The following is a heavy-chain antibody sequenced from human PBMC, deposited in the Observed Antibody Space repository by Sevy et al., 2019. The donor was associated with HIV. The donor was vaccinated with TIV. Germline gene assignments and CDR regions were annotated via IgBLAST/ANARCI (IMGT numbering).Heavy chain of an antibody. D-gene: IGHD2-15*01. V-gene: IGHV3-15*01. Sequence: GGSLRLSCAAFGFTLSDAWMSWVRQAPGKGLQWVGRIKSKTDGGTTDDAAPVKGRFTIARDDSKNTLYLQMNSLKTEDTALYYCTLEGLYCSGGSCYSEGFDSWGQGTLVTVSS. J-gene: IGHJ4*02. CDR3: TLEGLYCSGGSCYSEGFDS. CDR2: IKSKTDGGTT. CDR1: GFTLSDAW.